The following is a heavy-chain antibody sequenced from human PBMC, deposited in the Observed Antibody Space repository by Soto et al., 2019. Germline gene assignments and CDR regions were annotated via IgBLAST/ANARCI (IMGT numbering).Heavy chain of an antibody. CDR3: ARVSRRDYGDAFDI. J-gene: IGHJ3*02. V-gene: IGHV1-69*02. Sequence: ASVKVSCKASGGTFSSYTISWVRQAPGQGLEWMGRIIPILGIANYAQKFQGRVTITADKSTSTAYMELNSLRAEDTAVYYCARVSRRDYGDAFDIWGQGTMVTVSS. D-gene: IGHD4-17*01. CDR2: IIPILGIA. CDR1: GGTFSSYT.